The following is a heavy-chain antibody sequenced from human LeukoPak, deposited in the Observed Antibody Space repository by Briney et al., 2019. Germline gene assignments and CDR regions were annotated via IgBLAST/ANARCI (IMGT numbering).Heavy chain of an antibody. D-gene: IGHD4-17*01. CDR1: GFTVSSNY. CDR3: ARELRALYYGMDV. V-gene: IGHV3-53*01. J-gene: IGHJ6*02. Sequence: GGSLRLSCAASGFTVSSNYMSWVRQAPGKGLEWVSVINSGDSTYYADSVKGRFTISRDNAKNSLYLQMNSLRAEDTAVYYCARELRALYYGMDVWGQGTTVTVSS. CDR2: INSGDST.